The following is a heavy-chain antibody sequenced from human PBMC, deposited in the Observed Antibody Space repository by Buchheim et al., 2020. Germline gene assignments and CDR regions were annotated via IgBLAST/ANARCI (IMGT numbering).Heavy chain of an antibody. Sequence: QVQLVESGGGLVKPGGSLRLSCAASGFTFSDYYMSWIRQAPGKGLEWVSYISSSSSYTNYADSVKGRFTISRDNAKNSLYLQMNSLRAEDTAVYYCARDVTSWYSSRCNWFDPWGQGTL. J-gene: IGHJ5*02. V-gene: IGHV3-11*06. CDR3: ARDVTSWYSSRCNWFDP. D-gene: IGHD6-13*01. CDR2: ISSSSSYT. CDR1: GFTFSDYY.